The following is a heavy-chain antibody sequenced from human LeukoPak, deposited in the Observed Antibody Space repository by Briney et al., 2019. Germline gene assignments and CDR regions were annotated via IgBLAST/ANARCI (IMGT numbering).Heavy chain of an antibody. D-gene: IGHD6-13*01. CDR2: IYHSGTT. V-gene: IGHV4-38-2*01. CDR3: VRLRSLWYFDL. J-gene: IGHJ2*01. CDR1: GYSISSGYY. Sequence: PSETLSLTCAVSGYSISSGYYWGWIRQPPGKGLDWIGSIYHSGTTYYNPSLKSRITISVDTSKNQFSLRLNSVTAADTAVYYCVRLRSLWYFDLWGRGTLVTVSS.